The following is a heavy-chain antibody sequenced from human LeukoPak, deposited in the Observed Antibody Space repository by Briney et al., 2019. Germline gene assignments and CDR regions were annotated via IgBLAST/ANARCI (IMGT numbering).Heavy chain of an antibody. J-gene: IGHJ4*02. Sequence: SETLSLTCSVSGNSLSWDYYWSWIRQPPGKGLEWIGYIYYSGSTTYNPSLKSRVTISVDTSSNQFSLMLRSVTAADTAVYYCARGTKTGNTGYDWNYWGQGSLVTVSS. CDR3: ARGTKTGNTGYDWNY. CDR2: IYYSGST. D-gene: IGHD5-12*01. CDR1: GNSLSWDYY. V-gene: IGHV4-61*01.